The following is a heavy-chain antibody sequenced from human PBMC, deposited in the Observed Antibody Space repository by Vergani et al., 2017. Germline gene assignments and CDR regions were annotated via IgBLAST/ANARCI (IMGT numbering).Heavy chain of an antibody. CDR3: ATKSCGTPGCQIGYFRE. V-gene: IGHV3-30*03. Sequence: QVQLVESGGGVVQPGRSLRLSCVVSGFTSSYSGMHWVRQAPGKGLEWVAVISYDGTQKYYADSVKGRFTISRDNSKSTLYLQMNSLRTEDTAVYYCATKSCGTPGCQIGYFREWGQGTLVTVSS. CDR2: ISYDGTQK. CDR1: GFTSSYSG. J-gene: IGHJ1*01. D-gene: IGHD1-1*01.